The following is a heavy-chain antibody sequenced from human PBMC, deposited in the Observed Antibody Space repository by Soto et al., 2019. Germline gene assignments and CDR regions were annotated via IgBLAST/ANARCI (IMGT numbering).Heavy chain of an antibody. CDR1: GGSISRGGYY. CDR2: IYYSGST. V-gene: IGHV4-31*03. D-gene: IGHD3-22*01. J-gene: IGHJ5*02. Sequence: QVQLQESGPGLVKPSQTLSLTCTVSGGSISRGGYYWSWIRQHPGKGLVRIGYIYYSGSTFYNPSLKSRVTISVDTSKNHFSLKLSSVTAADTAVYYCARAELDYYDSSGYLGSWFDPWGQGTLVTVSS. CDR3: ARAELDYYDSSGYLGSWFDP.